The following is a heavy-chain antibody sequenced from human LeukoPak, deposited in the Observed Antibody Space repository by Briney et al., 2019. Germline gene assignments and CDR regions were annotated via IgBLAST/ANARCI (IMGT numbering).Heavy chain of an antibody. V-gene: IGHV1-8*01. CDR3: ARDDILTGYYSPYYYYYGMDV. D-gene: IGHD3-9*01. CDR2: MNPNSGNT. CDR1: GYTFTSYD. J-gene: IGHJ6*02. Sequence: GASVKVSCKASGYTFTSYDINWVRQATGQGLEWMGWMNPNSGNTGYAQKFQGRVTMTRNTSISTAHMELSSLRSEDTAVYYCARDDILTGYYSPYYYYYGMDVWGQGTTVTVSS.